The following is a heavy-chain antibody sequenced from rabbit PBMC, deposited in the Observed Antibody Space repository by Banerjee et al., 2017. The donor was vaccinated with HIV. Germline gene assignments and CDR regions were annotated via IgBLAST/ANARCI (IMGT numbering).Heavy chain of an antibody. D-gene: IGHD8-1*01. J-gene: IGHJ4*01. V-gene: IGHV1S45*01. CDR1: GFSFSNKAV. Sequence: QEQLVESGGGLVKPEGSLKLSCTASGFSFSNKAVMCWVRQAPGKGLEWIAYINAVTGKAVYANWAKGRFAISKTSSTTVTLQMTSLTPADTATYFCTRGPADISDNWSYYLHLWGPGTLVTVS. CDR2: INAVTGKA. CDR3: TRGPADISDNWSYYLHL.